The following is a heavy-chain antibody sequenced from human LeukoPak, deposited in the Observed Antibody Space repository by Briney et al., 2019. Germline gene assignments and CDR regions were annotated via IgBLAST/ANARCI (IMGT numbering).Heavy chain of an antibody. V-gene: IGHV4-61*05. D-gene: IGHD6-19*01. CDR3: ARHFYSSGWYFDY. CDR1: GGSISSSSYY. Sequence: SETLSLTCTVSGGSISSSSYYWSWLRQPPGKGLEWIGYIYYSGSTNYNPSLKSRVTISVDTSKNQFSLKLISVTAADTAVYYCARHFYSSGWYFDYWGQGTLVTVSS. J-gene: IGHJ4*02. CDR2: IYYSGST.